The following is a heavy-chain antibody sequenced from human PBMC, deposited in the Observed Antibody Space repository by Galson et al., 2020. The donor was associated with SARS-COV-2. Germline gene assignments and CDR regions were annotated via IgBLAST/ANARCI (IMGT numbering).Heavy chain of an antibody. J-gene: IGHJ3*01. CDR3: VRGDYDGGDFIDAFDV. CDR1: GFTFSTNW. V-gene: IGHV3-7*01. D-gene: IGHD2-21*02. CDR2: IKPDGSEG. Sequence: GESLKISCAASGFTFSTNWMSWVRQAPGKGLEWVANIKPDGSEGYYVDSVKGRFTVYRDNARNSLYLQMNSLRVEDTAVYYCVRGDYDGGDFIDAFDVWGQGTMVTVSS.